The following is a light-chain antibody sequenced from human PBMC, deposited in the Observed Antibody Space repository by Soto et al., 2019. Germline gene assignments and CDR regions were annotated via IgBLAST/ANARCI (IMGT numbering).Light chain of an antibody. Sequence: DNVLTQSPITLSLSPVQGAALSCRGSQTVSNNYLACYQQQPGQAPRLLIYDASSRATGIPDRFSGGGSGTDFTLTISRLEPEDFAVYYCQQFSSYPLNCGGGTTVDIK. CDR3: QQFSSYPLN. CDR1: QTVSNNY. J-gene: IGKJ4*01. CDR2: DAS. V-gene: IGKV3-20*01.